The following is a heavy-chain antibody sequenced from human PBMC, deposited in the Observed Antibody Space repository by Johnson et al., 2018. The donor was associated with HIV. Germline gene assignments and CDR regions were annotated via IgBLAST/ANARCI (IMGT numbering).Heavy chain of an antibody. CDR2: ISGSGGST. Sequence: VQLVESGGGVVQPGRSLRLSCAASGFTFSSYGMHWVRQAPGKGLAWVSGISGSGGSTYYADSVKGRFTISRDNSKTTLFLQMNSLRAEDTAVYYCAKARGELLGFDAFDIWGQGTMVTVSS. V-gene: IGHV3-NL1*01. CDR3: AKARGELLGFDAFDI. J-gene: IGHJ3*02. CDR1: GFTFSSYG. D-gene: IGHD1-26*01.